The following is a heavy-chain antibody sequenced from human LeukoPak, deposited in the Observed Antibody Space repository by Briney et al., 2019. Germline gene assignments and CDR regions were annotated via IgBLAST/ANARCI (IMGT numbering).Heavy chain of an antibody. CDR3: ARPYYDFWSGQSNYFDY. J-gene: IGHJ4*02. V-gene: IGHV4-39*01. CDR2: IYYSGST. D-gene: IGHD3-3*01. CDR1: GGSISSSSYY. Sequence: PSETLSLTCTVSGGSISSSSYYWGWIRQPPGKGLEWIGSIYYSGSTYYNPSLKSRVTISVDTSKYQFSLKLSSVTAADTAVYYCARPYYDFWSGQSNYFDYWGQGTLVTVSS.